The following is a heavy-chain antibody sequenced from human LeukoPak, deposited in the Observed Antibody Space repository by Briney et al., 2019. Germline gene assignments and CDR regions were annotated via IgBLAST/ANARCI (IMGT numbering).Heavy chain of an antibody. CDR3: ARGAPSDY. V-gene: IGHV4-4*07. CDR1: GGSISGGPISSYY. CDR2: IYTSGTT. Sequence: SDTLSLTCTVSGGSISGGPISSYYWSWVRQPAGKGLEWIGRIYTSGTTNYNPSLRSRVTMSVDTSKNQFSLKLNSVTAADTAVYYCARGAPSDYWGQGTLVTVSS. J-gene: IGHJ4*02.